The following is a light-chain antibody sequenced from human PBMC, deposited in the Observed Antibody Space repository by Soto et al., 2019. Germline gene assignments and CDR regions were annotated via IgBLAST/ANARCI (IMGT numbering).Light chain of an antibody. V-gene: IGKV3-11*01. CDR2: DAS. Sequence: EIVLTQSPATLSLSPGERATLSCRASQSVSSYLAWYQQKPGQAPRLLIYDASNRATGIPARFSGSGSGTDFTPTIISLEPADFAVYYCQQRSNWPPITFGQGTRLEIK. CDR3: QQRSNWPPIT. CDR1: QSVSSY. J-gene: IGKJ5*01.